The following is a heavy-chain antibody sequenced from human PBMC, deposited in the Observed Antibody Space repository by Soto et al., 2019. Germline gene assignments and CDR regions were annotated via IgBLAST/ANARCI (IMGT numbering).Heavy chain of an antibody. V-gene: IGHV1-3*01. J-gene: IGHJ6*03. CDR2: INAGNGNT. D-gene: IGHD2-2*01. CDR1: GYTFTSYA. Sequence: GASVKVSCKASGYTFTSYAMHWVRQAPGQRLEWMGWINAGNGNTKYSQKFQGRVTITRDTSASTAYMELSSLRSEDTAVYYCARENIVVVPALQYYYYYMDVWGKGTTVTVSS. CDR3: ARENIVVVPALQYYYYYMDV.